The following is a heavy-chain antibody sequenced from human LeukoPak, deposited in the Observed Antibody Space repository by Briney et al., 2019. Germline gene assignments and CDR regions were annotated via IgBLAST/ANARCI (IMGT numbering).Heavy chain of an antibody. J-gene: IGHJ6*02. CDR3: ARGKRSSEVDV. D-gene: IGHD6-19*01. V-gene: IGHV1-69*02. Sequence: ASVKVSCKASGGTFSSYTISWVRQAPGQGLEWMGRIIPILGIANYAQKIQGRVTITADKSTSTAYMELSSLRSEDTAVYYCARGKRSSEVDVWGQGTTVTVSS. CDR2: IIPILGIA. CDR1: GGTFSSYT.